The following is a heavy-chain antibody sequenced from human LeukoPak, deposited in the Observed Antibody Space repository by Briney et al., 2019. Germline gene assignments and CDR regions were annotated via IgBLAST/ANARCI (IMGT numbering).Heavy chain of an antibody. CDR2: ISSSSSYI. J-gene: IGHJ1*01. V-gene: IGHV3-21*04. CDR3: AGTSIRSGYFQH. D-gene: IGHD1-1*01. CDR1: GFTFSSYS. Sequence: PGGSLRLSCAASGFTFSSYSMNWVRQAPGKGLEWVSSISSSSSYIYYADSVKGRFTISRDNAKNSLYLQMNSLRAEDTAVYYCAGTSIRSGYFQHWGQGTLVTVSS.